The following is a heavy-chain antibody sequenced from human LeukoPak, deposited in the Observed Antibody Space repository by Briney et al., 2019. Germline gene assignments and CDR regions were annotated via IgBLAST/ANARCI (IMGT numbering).Heavy chain of an antibody. CDR3: VRGDYYGSGSYPKFDY. J-gene: IGHJ4*02. D-gene: IGHD3-10*01. CDR1: GGSISSYY. V-gene: IGHV4-59*12. CDR2: IYYSGST. Sequence: SETLSLTCTVSGGSISSYYWSWIRQPPGKGLEWIGYIYYSGSTNYNPSLKSRVTISVDRSKNQFSLKLTSVTAADTAVYYCVRGDYYGSGSYPKFDYWGQGTLVTVSS.